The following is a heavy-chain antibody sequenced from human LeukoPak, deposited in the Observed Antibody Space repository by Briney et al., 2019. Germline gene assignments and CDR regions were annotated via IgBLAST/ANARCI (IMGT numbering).Heavy chain of an antibody. CDR3: ARDSVDGSGTYYNDSPDY. Sequence: ASVKVSCKASGYTFSSYGISWVRQAPGQGLEWMGWISSYNGNTDYAQNLRGRLIMTTDTSTSTAYMELRSLRSDDTAVYYCARDSVDGSGTYYNDSPDYWGQGTLVTISS. V-gene: IGHV1-18*01. D-gene: IGHD3-10*01. J-gene: IGHJ4*02. CDR1: GYTFSSYG. CDR2: ISSYNGNT.